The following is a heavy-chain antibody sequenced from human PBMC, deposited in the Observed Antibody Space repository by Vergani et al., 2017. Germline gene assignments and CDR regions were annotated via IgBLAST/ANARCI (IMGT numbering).Heavy chain of an antibody. V-gene: IGHV1-2*02. D-gene: IGHD3-3*01. CDR1: GYTFTGYY. Sequence: QVQLVQSGAEVKKPGASVKVSCKASGYTFTGYYMHWVRQAPGQGLERMGWINPNSGGTNYAKKFQGRVTMPRDTSLSRAYMVLRRLRSDDTAVYYCARVTYYDFWSGPHYYYYYMDVWGKGTTVTVSS. CDR2: INPNSGGT. CDR3: ARVTYYDFWSGPHYYYYYMDV. J-gene: IGHJ6*03.